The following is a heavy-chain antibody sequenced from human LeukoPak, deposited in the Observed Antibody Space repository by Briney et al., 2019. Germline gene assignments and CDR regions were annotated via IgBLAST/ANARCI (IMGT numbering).Heavy chain of an antibody. J-gene: IGHJ3*02. CDR1: GFTFSRYW. V-gene: IGHV3-7*04. D-gene: IGHD3-22*01. CDR3: ARGDYFDSSGYFIDAFDI. CDR2: IRQDGSAK. Sequence: GGSLRLSCAASGFTFSRYWMSWVRQAPGKGLEWVGNIRQDGSAKYYLDSVKGRFTISRDNAKNSLYLQMSSLRAEDTAVYYCARGDYFDSSGYFIDAFDIWGQGTKVTVSS.